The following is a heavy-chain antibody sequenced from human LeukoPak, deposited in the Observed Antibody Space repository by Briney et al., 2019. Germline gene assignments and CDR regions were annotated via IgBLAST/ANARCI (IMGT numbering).Heavy chain of an antibody. V-gene: IGHV3-48*04. D-gene: IGHD3-9*01. CDR3: ARDSCGNIMTGYYYYYYYYMDV. Sequence: PGGSLRRSCAASGFTFSSYSMNWVRKAPGKGLEWVSYISSSSSTIYYADSVKGRFSISGDNAKNSLYLQMNSLRAEDTAVYYCARDSCGNIMTGYYYYYYYYMDVWGKGTTVTVSS. CDR2: ISSSSSTI. CDR1: GFTFSSYS. J-gene: IGHJ6*03.